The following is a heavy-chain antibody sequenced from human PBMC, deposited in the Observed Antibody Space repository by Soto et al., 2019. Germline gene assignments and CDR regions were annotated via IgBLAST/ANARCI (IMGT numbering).Heavy chain of an antibody. CDR3: ASDSYGVALGY. CDR2: ISRGGSVI. J-gene: IGHJ4*02. D-gene: IGHD4-17*01. CDR1: GFTFSDYY. Sequence: QVQLVESGGDLVRPGGSLRLSCAVSGFTFSDYYMSWIRQAPGKGLEWVSYISRGGSVIYYADSVKGRFTISRDDAKNSLYLQMTSLRAEDTAVYYCASDSYGVALGYWGQGHMVTVSS. V-gene: IGHV3-11*01.